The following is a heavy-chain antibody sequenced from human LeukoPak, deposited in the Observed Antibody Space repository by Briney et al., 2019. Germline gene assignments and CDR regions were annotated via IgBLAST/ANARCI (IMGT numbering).Heavy chain of an antibody. CDR1: GLTASSYG. CDR3: AKYTSGTSYRGLDQ. D-gene: IGHD3-10*01. Sequence: PGGSLRLSCGASGLTASSYGMSWVRQAPGEGVEWGSTIIGSAVNTYYADSVKGRFTISRDESTNTVYLQMNSLRAEDTAVYSCAKYTSGTSYRGLDQWGQGTLVTVSS. J-gene: IGHJ4*02. V-gene: IGHV3-23*01. CDR2: IIGSAVNT.